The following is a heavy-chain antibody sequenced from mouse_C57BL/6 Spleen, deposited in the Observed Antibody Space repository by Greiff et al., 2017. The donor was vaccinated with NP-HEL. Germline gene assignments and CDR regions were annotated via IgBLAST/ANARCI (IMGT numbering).Heavy chain of an antibody. J-gene: IGHJ1*03. D-gene: IGHD1-1*01. CDR1: GFSLTSYG. V-gene: IGHV2-6*03. CDR3: ARATVVDWYFDV. CDR2: IWSDGST. Sequence: QVQLQQSGPGLVAPSQSLSITCTVSGFSLTSYGVHWVRQPPGKGLEWLVVIWSDGSTTYNSARKSRLSISKDNSKSQVFLNMNSLQTDDTAMDYCARATVVDWYFDVWGTGTTVTVSS.